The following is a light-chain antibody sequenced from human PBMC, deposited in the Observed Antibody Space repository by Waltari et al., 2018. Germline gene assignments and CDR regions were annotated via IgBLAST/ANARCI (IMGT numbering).Light chain of an antibody. Sequence: DIQMTQSPSTLSASVRAIVNITCRASQITSTWLAWYQQKPGKAPKLLIYTASSLESGVPSRFSGSGSGTEFTLTISSLQPDDFATYYCQQYNSYPYTFGQGTKLEIK. CDR2: TAS. V-gene: IGKV1-5*03. CDR3: QQYNSYPYT. J-gene: IGKJ2*01. CDR1: QITSTW.